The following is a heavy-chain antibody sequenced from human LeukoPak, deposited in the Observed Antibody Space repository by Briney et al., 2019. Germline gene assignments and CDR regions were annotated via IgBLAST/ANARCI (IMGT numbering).Heavy chain of an antibody. Sequence: PGGSLRLSCAASGFTFSSYGMHWVRQAPGKGLEWVAFIRYDGSNKYYADSVKGRFTISRDNSKNSLYLQMNSLRTEDTALYYCAKDISPAIVVVTATENWGQGTLVTVSS. J-gene: IGHJ4*02. D-gene: IGHD2-21*02. CDR3: AKDISPAIVVVTATEN. V-gene: IGHV3-30*02. CDR2: IRYDGSNK. CDR1: GFTFSSYG.